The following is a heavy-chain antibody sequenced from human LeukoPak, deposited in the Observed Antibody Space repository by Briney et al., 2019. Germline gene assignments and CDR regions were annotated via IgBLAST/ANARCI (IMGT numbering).Heavy chain of an antibody. CDR2: ISSSGSYK. CDR3: ARDYDILTGYSRFDY. CDR1: GFTFSTYR. Sequence: GGSLRLSCAASGFTFSTYRMNWVRQAPGKGLEWVSYISSSGSYKYYADSVKGRFTVSRDNAKNSLYLQMSSLRAEDTAVYYCARDYDILTGYSRFDYWGQGTLVTVSS. V-gene: IGHV3-21*01. D-gene: IGHD3-9*01. J-gene: IGHJ4*02.